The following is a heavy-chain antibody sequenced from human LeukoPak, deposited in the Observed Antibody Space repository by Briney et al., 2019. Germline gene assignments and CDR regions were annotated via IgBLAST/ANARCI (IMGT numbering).Heavy chain of an antibody. CDR1: GYTFTSYY. D-gene: IGHD3-10*01. J-gene: IGHJ4*02. V-gene: IGHV1-2*02. Sequence: GASVKVSCKASGYTFTSYYMHWVRQAPGQGLEWMGWINPNSGGTNYAQKFQGRVTMTRDTSISTAYMELSRLRSDDTAVYYCARLGLRFGEFIYRNYWGQGTLVTVSS. CDR3: ARLGLRFGEFIYRNY. CDR2: INPNSGGT.